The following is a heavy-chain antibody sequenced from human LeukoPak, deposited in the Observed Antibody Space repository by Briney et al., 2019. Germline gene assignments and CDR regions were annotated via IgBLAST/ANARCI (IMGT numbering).Heavy chain of an antibody. J-gene: IGHJ4*02. CDR2: ISGSGGST. V-gene: IGHV3-23*01. Sequence: GGSLRLSCAASGFTFSSYAMSWVRQAPGKGLEWVSAISGSGGSTYYADSVKGRFTISRDNSKNTLYLQMNSLRAEDTAVYYCAKSREWLVLGSIDYWGPGNLVTVSS. CDR1: GFTFSSYA. CDR3: AKSREWLVLGSIDY. D-gene: IGHD6-19*01.